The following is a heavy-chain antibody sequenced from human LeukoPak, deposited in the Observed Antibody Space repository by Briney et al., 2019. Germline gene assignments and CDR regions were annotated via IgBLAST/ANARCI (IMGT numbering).Heavy chain of an antibody. CDR1: GFTFSNYG. J-gene: IGHJ3*02. CDR2: IAYDGSNK. CDR3: AKDSAQGAFDI. V-gene: IGHV3-30*18. Sequence: GGSLRLSCAASGFTFSNYGMHWVRQAPGKGLEWVAVIAYDGSNKYYPDSVKGRFTISRDNSKNMLYLQMNSLRAEDTAVFYCAKDSAQGAFDIWGQGTMVTVSS. D-gene: IGHD6-6*01.